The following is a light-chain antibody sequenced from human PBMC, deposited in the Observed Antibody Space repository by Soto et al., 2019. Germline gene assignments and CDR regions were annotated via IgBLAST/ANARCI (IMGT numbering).Light chain of an antibody. Sequence: DVVMTQSALSLPVTLGQPASISCMANQSLVHSDGIAYFSWFQQRPGRSPRRLIYKVSNRDSGVPARFSGSGSGTDFALKISRVEAEDVGVYYCMQGTHWPITFGQGTRLEIK. J-gene: IGKJ5*01. CDR3: MQGTHWPIT. V-gene: IGKV2-30*02. CDR2: KVS. CDR1: QSLVHSDGIAY.